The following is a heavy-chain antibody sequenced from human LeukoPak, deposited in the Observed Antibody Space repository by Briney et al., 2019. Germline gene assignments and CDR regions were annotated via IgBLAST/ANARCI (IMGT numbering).Heavy chain of an antibody. V-gene: IGHV1-69*01. CDR1: GGTFSGYA. CDR2: IIPIFGTA. CDR3: ASADSSGYYSGFFGDY. D-gene: IGHD3-22*01. J-gene: IGHJ4*02. Sequence: ASVKVSCKASGGTFSGYAISWVRQAPGQGLEWMGGIIPIFGTANYAQKFQGRVTITADESTSTAYMELSSLRSEDTAVYYCASADSSGYYSGFFGDYWGQGTLVTVSS.